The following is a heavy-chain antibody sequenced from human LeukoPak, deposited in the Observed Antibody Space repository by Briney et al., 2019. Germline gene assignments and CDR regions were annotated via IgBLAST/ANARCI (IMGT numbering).Heavy chain of an antibody. CDR1: GGSISSSSYY. V-gene: IGHV4-39*07. J-gene: IGHJ4*02. CDR3: AREQSGSFDY. CDR2: IYYSGST. D-gene: IGHD3-3*01. Sequence: SETLSLTCTVSGGSISSSSYYWGWIHQPPGKGLEWIGSIYYSGSTYYNPSLKSRVTISVDTSKNQFSLKLSSVTAADTAVYYCAREQSGSFDYWGQGTLVTVSS.